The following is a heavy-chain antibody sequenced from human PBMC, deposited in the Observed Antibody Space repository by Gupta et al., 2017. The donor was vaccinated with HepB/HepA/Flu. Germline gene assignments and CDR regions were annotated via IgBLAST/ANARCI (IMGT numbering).Heavy chain of an antibody. Sequence: EVQLLASGGGLVQPGGSLRLSCAASGFTFRSYALRWVRPAPGKGLEGVSAISGSGGSTYYADSVKGRFTISRDNSKNTLYLHMNSLRAEDTAVYYCAKVPNYGDSPGRFDYWGQGTLVTVSS. D-gene: IGHD4-17*01. J-gene: IGHJ4*02. CDR2: ISGSGGST. CDR3: AKVPNYGDSPGRFDY. CDR1: GFTFRSYA. V-gene: IGHV3-23*01.